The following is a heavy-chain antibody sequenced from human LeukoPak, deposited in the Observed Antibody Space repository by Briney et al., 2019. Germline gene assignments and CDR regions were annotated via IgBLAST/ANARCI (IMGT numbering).Heavy chain of an antibody. J-gene: IGHJ6*03. D-gene: IGHD2-15*01. Sequence: GASVKVSCKASGYSFNDYYLHWVRQAPGQGLEWMGWINPNSGRTHYAPKFQGRVTLTTDTSITTAYMELSSLISGDTALYYCARDGVVVDAVRAWYYYYYMDVWGKGTTVTVSS. CDR1: GYSFNDYY. V-gene: IGHV1-2*02. CDR2: INPNSGRT. CDR3: ARDGVVVDAVRAWYYYYYMDV.